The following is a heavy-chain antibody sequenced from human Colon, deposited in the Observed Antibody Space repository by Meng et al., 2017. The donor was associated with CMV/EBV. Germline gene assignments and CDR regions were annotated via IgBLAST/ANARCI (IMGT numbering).Heavy chain of an antibody. J-gene: IGHJ5*02. CDR2: INHKGDT. V-gene: IGHV4-34*01. Sequence: GGSFSGYYWTWIRQTPGKGLEWIGEINHKGDTNYNPSLKSRVTISADTSKNQLSLNLTSVTAADTAVYYCARGLLTRLRPTNWFDPWGQGILVTVSS. CDR1: GGSFSGYY. D-gene: IGHD2-15*01. CDR3: ARGLLTRLRPTNWFDP.